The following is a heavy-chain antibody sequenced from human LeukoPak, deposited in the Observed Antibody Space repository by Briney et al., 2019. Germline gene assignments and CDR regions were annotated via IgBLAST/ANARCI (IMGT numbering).Heavy chain of an antibody. CDR3: AQEHFDTSGYYSRFDN. CDR2: SGGSGGRT. D-gene: IGHD3-22*01. J-gene: IGHJ4*02. V-gene: IGHV3-23*01. CDR1: GFTFPRHA. Sequence: PGGSLRLSCAASGFTFPRHAMSWVRQAPGKGLEWVASSGGSGGRTHYADSVKGRFTISRDNSRNTVYLHMNSLRADDTAVYYCAQEHFDTSGYYSRFDNWGQGILVTVSS.